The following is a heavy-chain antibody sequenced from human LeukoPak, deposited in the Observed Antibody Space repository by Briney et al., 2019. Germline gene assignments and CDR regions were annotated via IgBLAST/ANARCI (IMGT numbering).Heavy chain of an antibody. CDR1: GDSLSSYY. Sequence: SETLSLTCTVSGDSLSSYYWSWLRQPAGKGLEWIGRIYTSGSTNYNRSLKSRVTMSVDTSKNQFSLKLSSVTAADTAVYYCARDQTYYDSSGYSLYAFDIWGQGTMVTASS. CDR2: IYTSGST. J-gene: IGHJ3*02. V-gene: IGHV4-4*07. CDR3: ARDQTYYDSSGYSLYAFDI. D-gene: IGHD3-22*01.